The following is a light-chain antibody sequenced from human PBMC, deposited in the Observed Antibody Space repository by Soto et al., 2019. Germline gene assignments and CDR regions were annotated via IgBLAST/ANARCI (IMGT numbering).Light chain of an antibody. V-gene: IGKV1-5*03. CDR1: QSISSW. CDR2: KSS. Sequence: DIQMTQAPSTLSASVGDRVTITCRASQSISSWLAWYQQKPGKAPKLLIYKSSSLDSGVPSRFSGSASGTEVTLTSSSLQPDDFATYYCQQSRTFGQGTKVEIK. CDR3: QQSRT. J-gene: IGKJ1*01.